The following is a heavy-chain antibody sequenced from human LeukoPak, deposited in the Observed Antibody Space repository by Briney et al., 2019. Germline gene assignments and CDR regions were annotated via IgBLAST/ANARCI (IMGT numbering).Heavy chain of an antibody. D-gene: IGHD6-19*01. V-gene: IGHV4-38-2*02. Sequence: SETLSLPCTISGYSISSGYYWDWIRQPPGKGLEWIGSIYHSGSTYYNPSLKSRVTISLDTSENQFSLKLTSVTAADTAVYYCAGDLYSRGWGYFDYWGQGTLVTVSS. CDR3: AGDLYSRGWGYFDY. CDR2: IYHSGST. J-gene: IGHJ4*02. CDR1: GYSISSGYY.